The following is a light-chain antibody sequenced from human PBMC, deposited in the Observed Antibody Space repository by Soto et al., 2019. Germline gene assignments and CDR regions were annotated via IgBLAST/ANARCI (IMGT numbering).Light chain of an antibody. CDR3: TSYTRDTALV. J-gene: IGLJ1*01. Sequence: QSVLTQPDSVSGSPGQSITISCTGTSSDVGTYNYVSWYQHHPGKAPKLIIYEVSNRPSGVSNRFSGSKSGSTASLTISGLQAEDEADYHCTSYTRDTALVFGTGTKLTVL. V-gene: IGLV2-14*01. CDR2: EVS. CDR1: SSDVGTYNY.